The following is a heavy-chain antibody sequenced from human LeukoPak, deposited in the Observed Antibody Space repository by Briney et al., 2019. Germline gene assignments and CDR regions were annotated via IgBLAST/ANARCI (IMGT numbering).Heavy chain of an antibody. CDR3: AKPYSLRVLNQKD. CDR2: ISGSGGST. D-gene: IGHD6-13*01. V-gene: IGHV3-23*01. CDR1: GFTFSSFA. Sequence: GSLRLSCAASGFTFSSFAMSWIRQAPGKGLEWVSAISGSGGSTYYADSVKGRFTISRDNSKNTLYLQMNSLRAEDTAVYYCAKPYSLRVLNQKDWGQGALVTVSS. J-gene: IGHJ4*02.